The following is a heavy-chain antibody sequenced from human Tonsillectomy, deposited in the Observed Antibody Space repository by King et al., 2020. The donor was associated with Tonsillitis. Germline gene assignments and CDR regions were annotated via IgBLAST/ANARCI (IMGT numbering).Heavy chain of an antibody. Sequence: VQLVESGAEVKKPGSSVKVSCTASGGTFSSYAISWVRQAPGQRLEWMGGIIPMFGTANYAQKFQGRVTITADESTSTAYMELSSLRSEDTAVYYCARSLQLERLNNWFDPWGQGTLVTVSS. CDR1: GGTFSSYA. V-gene: IGHV1-69*01. D-gene: IGHD1-1*01. CDR2: IIPMFGTA. CDR3: ARSLQLERLNNWFDP. J-gene: IGHJ5*02.